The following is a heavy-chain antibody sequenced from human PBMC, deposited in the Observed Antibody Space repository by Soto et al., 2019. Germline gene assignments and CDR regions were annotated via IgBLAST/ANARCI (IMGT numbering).Heavy chain of an antibody. J-gene: IGHJ4*02. CDR1: GFTFSSYA. V-gene: IGHV3-23*01. D-gene: IGHD3-22*01. CDR3: AKVFYYYESSGYSYVDY. CDR2: ISGSGSTI. Sequence: RLSRAASGFTFSSYAVSWVRQAPGKGPEWMSSISGSGSTIYYADSEKGRFTISRDNSKNTLYLQMSSLRDEDTAVYYCAKVFYYYESSGYSYVDYWAQGPWVPV.